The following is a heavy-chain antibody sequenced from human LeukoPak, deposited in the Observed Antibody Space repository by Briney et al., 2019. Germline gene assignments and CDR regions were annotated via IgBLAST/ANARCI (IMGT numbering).Heavy chain of an antibody. V-gene: IGHV3-30*02. CDR1: GFTFRNYG. Sequence: GGSLRLSCAASGFTFRNYGMHWVRQAPGKGLEWVAFIRYDGSNKYYADSVKGRFTISRDNSKNTLYLQMNSLRAEDTAVYYCARDKVFVDLGFCSGDCSNWFDPWGQGTLVSVSS. J-gene: IGHJ5*02. CDR3: ARDKVFVDLGFCSGDCSNWFDP. CDR2: IRYDGSNK. D-gene: IGHD2-21*02.